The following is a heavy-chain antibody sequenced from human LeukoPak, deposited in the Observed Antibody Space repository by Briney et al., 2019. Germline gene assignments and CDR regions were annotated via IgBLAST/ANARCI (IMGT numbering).Heavy chain of an antibody. D-gene: IGHD6-25*01. CDR3: ARLRFPPANFFDY. CDR2: MYYSGSP. Sequence: VSMYYSGSPYYTPSLKSRVTISIETSKNQFSLKLSSVTAADTAVYYCARLRFPPANFFDYWGQGTLVTVSS. V-gene: IGHV4-39*01. J-gene: IGHJ4*02.